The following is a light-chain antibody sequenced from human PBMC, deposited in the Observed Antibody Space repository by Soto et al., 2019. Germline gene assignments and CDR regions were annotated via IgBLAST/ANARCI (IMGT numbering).Light chain of an antibody. CDR1: QSISSF. Sequence: EIVLTQSPATLSLSPGERATLSCRVSQSISSFLAWYQQKPGQAPRLLIYDGSNRATGIPARFSGSGYGTDFPLTISTLEPEDFAVYYCQQRTDCLWTFGQGTRVEIK. V-gene: IGKV3-11*01. CDR2: DGS. J-gene: IGKJ1*01. CDR3: QQRTDCLWT.